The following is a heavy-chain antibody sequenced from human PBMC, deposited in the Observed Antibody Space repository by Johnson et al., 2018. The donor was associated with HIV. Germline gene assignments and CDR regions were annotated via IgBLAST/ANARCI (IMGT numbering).Heavy chain of an antibody. CDR2: IRYDGSNK. Sequence: QVQLVESGGGVVQPGGSLRLSCAASGFTFSSYGMHWVRQAPGKGLERVAFIRYDGSNKYYAASVKGRFTTSRDNSKNTLYLQMNSRRAEDTAGYYCAKDHIVVVTAKDAFDIWGQGTMVTVSS. CDR3: AKDHIVVVTAKDAFDI. J-gene: IGHJ3*02. CDR1: GFTFSSYG. V-gene: IGHV3-30*02. D-gene: IGHD2-21*02.